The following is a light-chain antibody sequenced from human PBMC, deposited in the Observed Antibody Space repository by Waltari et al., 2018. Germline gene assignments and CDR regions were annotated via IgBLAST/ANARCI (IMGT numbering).Light chain of an antibody. V-gene: IGKV3-15*01. CDR3: QQYNNWPPLA. CDR2: DAS. Sequence: EIVMTQSPTTLSVSPGERATLSCRASQSISSKLAWYQQKPGQAPRLLIYDASTRATGIPARFTGSGSGTEFTLTISSLQSEDFAVYYCQQYNNWPPLAFGGGTNVEIE. CDR1: QSISSK. J-gene: IGKJ4*01.